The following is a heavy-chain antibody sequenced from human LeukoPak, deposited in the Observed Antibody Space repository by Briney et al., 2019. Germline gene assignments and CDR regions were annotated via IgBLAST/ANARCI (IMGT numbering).Heavy chain of an antibody. D-gene: IGHD5-24*01. CDR2: INPSGGST. V-gene: IGHV1-46*01. J-gene: IGHJ4*02. CDR3: AREYVLGNNSVYYFDY. CDR1: GYTFTSYY. Sequence: GASAKVSCKASGYTFTSYYMHWVRHAPGQGVEWMGIINPSGGSTSYAQKFQGRVTMTRATSTSTVYMEQSSLRSEGTAVYYCAREYVLGNNSVYYFDYWGQGTLVTVSS.